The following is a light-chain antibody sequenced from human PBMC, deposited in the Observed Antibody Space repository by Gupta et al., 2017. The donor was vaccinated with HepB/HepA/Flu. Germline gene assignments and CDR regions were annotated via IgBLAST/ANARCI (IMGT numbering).Light chain of an antibody. V-gene: IGKV2-40*01. J-gene: IGKJ2*01. CDR3: LQRLEFPYT. CDR2: TLS. CDR1: QSLLNSDDGNTY. Sequence: DIVMTQTPLSLPVTTGEPAPISCRASQSLLNSDDGNTYLDWYLQKPGQSPHLLSYTLSSRASGVPDRVSGSGSGTDFTLKISWVEAEDGGVYYCLQRLEFPYTFGQGTKLEI.